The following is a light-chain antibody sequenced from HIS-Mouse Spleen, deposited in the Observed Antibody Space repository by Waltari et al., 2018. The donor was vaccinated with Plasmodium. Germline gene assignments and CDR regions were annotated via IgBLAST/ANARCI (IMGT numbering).Light chain of an antibody. CDR1: QGISSY. Sequence: TQSPSLLSASAGDRVTITCRVSQGISSYLAWFQQKPGKAPKLLIYAASSLQSGVPSRFSGSGSGTDFTLTISCLQPEDFATYYCQQYYSYPHTFGQGTKLEIK. CDR3: QQYYSYPHT. V-gene: IGKV1D-8*02. J-gene: IGKJ2*01. CDR2: AAS.